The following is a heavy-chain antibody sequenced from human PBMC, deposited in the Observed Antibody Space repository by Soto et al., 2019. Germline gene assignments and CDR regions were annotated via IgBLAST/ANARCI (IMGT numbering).Heavy chain of an antibody. J-gene: IGHJ3*02. V-gene: IGHV4-34*01. Sequence: QVQLQQWGAGLLKPSETLSLTCAVYGGSFSGYYWSWIRQPPGKGLEWIGEINHSGSTNYNPSLKSRVTISVDTSKNQFSLKLSSVTAADTAVYYCARGPRITIFGVVIIGVAAFDIWGQGTMVTVSS. D-gene: IGHD3-3*01. CDR1: GGSFSGYY. CDR2: INHSGST. CDR3: ARGPRITIFGVVIIGVAAFDI.